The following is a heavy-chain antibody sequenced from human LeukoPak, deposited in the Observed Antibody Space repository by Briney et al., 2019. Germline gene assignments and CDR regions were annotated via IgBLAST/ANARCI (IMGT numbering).Heavy chain of an antibody. CDR3: AREGITLTLDY. CDR2: ISLDGSMT. CDR1: GFTFSSYW. Sequence: GGSLRLSCTASGFTFSSYWMHWVRQVPGKGLMWLTRISLDGSMTSYADSVRGRFIISRDNAKSTVYLQLNGLRAEDTAVYHCAREGITLTLDYWGQGTLVAVSS. V-gene: IGHV3-74*01. J-gene: IGHJ4*02. D-gene: IGHD5-24*01.